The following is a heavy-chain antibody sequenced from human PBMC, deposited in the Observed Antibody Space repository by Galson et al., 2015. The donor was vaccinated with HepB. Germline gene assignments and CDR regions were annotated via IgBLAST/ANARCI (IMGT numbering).Heavy chain of an antibody. CDR3: ARGRDPGMGDY. CDR2: IYYSGST. J-gene: IGHJ4*02. CDR1: GGSFSGYY. Sequence: ETLSLTCAVYGGSFSGYYWSWIRQPPGKGLEWIGSIYYSGSTYYNPSLKSRVTISVDMSKNQFSLKLRSVTVADTAVYYCARGRDPGMGDYWGPGTLVTVAS. V-gene: IGHV4-34*01. D-gene: IGHD1-14*01.